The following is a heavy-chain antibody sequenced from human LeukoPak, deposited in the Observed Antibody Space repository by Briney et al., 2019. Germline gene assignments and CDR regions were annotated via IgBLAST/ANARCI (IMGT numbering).Heavy chain of an antibody. CDR2: INVDGSST. D-gene: IGHD6-6*01. Sequence: GGSLRLSCAASGFTFSNYWMHWVRQAPGKGLVWVSLINVDGSSTSYADSVKGRFTISRDNAKNSLYLQMNSLRAEDTAVYYCAGGLRSSVWGQGTLVTVSS. J-gene: IGHJ4*02. CDR1: GFTFSNYW. CDR3: AGGLRSSV. V-gene: IGHV3-74*01.